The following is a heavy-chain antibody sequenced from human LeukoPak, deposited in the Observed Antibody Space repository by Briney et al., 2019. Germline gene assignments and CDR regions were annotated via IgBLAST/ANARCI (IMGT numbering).Heavy chain of an antibody. CDR2: ISYDGSNK. CDR1: GFTFSSYG. J-gene: IGHJ4*02. CDR3: AKNLYHYDILTGLDY. V-gene: IGHV3-30*18. Sequence: GGSLRLSCAASGFTFSSYGMHWVRQSPGKGLEWVAVISYDGSNKYYADSVKGRFTISRDNSKNTLYLQMNSLRAEDTAVYYCAKNLYHYDILTGLDYWGQGTLVTVSS. D-gene: IGHD3-9*01.